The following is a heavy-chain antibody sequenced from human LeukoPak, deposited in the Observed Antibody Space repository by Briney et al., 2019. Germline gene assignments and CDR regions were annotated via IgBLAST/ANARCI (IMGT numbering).Heavy chain of an antibody. V-gene: IGHV4-31*03. J-gene: IGHJ3*02. Sequence: SETLSLTCNVSGGSISSGGYYWSWIRQHPGKGLEWIGYIYNRGNTDYNPSLKSRITISVDKSKNQFSLKLTSVTAADTAVYYCAREDYEVQGTTMSSIGAFDIWGQGTMVTVSS. CDR3: AREDYEVQGTTMSSIGAFDI. D-gene: IGHD3-22*01. CDR2: IYNRGNT. CDR1: GGSISSGGYY.